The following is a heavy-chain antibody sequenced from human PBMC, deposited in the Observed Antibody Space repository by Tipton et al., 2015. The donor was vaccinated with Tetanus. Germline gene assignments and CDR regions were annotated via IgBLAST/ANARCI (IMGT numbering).Heavy chain of an antibody. V-gene: IGHV4-34*01. CDR1: GGSFSGYY. CDR3: ARDEYGGNSGGLDY. CDR2: INHSGST. D-gene: IGHD4-23*01. J-gene: IGHJ4*02. Sequence: TLSLTCTVYGGSFSGYYWSWIRQPPGKGLEWIGEINHSGSTNYNPSLKSRVTISVDTSKNQFSLKLSSVTAADTAVNYCARDEYGGNSGGLDYWGQGTLVTVSS.